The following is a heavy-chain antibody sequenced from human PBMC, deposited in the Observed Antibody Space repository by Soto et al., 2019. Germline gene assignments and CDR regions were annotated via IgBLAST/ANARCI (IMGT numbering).Heavy chain of an antibody. CDR1: GGSISSSSYY. CDR3: ARHGMDWNYLDAFDI. Sequence: QLQLQESGPGLVKPSETLSLTCTVSGGSISSSSYYCGWIRQPPGKGLEWIGSIYYSGSTYYNPSLKSRVTISVDTSKNQFSLKLSSVTAADTAVYYCARHGMDWNYLDAFDIWGQGTMVTVSS. D-gene: IGHD1-7*01. CDR2: IYYSGST. J-gene: IGHJ3*02. V-gene: IGHV4-39*01.